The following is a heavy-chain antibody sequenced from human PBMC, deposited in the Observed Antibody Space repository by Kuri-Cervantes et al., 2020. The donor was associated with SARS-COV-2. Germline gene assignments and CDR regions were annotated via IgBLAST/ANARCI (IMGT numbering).Heavy chain of an antibody. J-gene: IGHJ4*02. CDR2: INPNSGGT. Sequence: ASVKVSCKASGYTFTGYYMHWVRQAPGQGLEWMGWINPNSGGTNYAQKFQGRVTMTRDTYISTAYMELSRLRSDDTAVYYCAKDQHGIVVVVAAIDYWGQGTLVTVSS. CDR3: AKDQHGIVVVVAAIDY. D-gene: IGHD2-15*01. CDR1: GYTFTGYY. V-gene: IGHV1-2*02.